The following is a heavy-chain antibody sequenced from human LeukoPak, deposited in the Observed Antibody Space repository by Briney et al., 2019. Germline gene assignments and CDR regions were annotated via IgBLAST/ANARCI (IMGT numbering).Heavy chain of an antibody. D-gene: IGHD2-2*01. CDR1: GYTFTGYY. V-gene: IGHV1-2*02. J-gene: IGHJ2*01. CDR2: INPNSGGT. CDR3: ARDADCSSTSCSSWYFDL. Sequence: ASVKVSCKASGYTFTGYYMHWVRQAPGQGLEWMGWINPNSGGTNYAQKVQGRVTMTRDTSISTAYMELSRLRSEDTAVYYCARDADCSSTSCSSWYFDLWGRGTLVTVSS.